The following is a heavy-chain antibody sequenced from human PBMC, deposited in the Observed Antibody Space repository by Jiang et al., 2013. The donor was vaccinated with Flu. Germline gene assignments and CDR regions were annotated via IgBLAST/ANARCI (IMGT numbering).Heavy chain of an antibody. CDR1: GGSISSSSYY. CDR3: ARHLALGGHRVYGGNPWFDP. CDR2: IYYSGST. J-gene: IGHJ5*02. Sequence: LLKPSETLSLTCTVSGGSISSSSYYWGWIRQPPGKGLEWIGSIYYSGSTYYNPSLKSRVTISVDTSKNQFSLKLSSVTAADTAVYYCARHLALGGHRVYGGNPWFDPWGQGTLVTVSS. V-gene: IGHV4-39*01. D-gene: IGHD4-23*01.